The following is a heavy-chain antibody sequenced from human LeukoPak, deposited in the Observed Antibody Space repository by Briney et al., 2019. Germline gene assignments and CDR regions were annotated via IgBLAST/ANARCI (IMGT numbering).Heavy chain of an antibody. CDR2: ISGSGGST. Sequence: GGSLRLSCAASGFTFSNYAMSWARQAPGKGLEWVSAISGSGGSTYYADSVKGRFTISRDNSKNTLYLQMNSLRAEDTAVYYCAKPVPAAPFGYWGQGTLVTVSS. V-gene: IGHV3-23*01. CDR1: GFTFSNYA. D-gene: IGHD2-2*01. CDR3: AKPVPAAPFGY. J-gene: IGHJ4*02.